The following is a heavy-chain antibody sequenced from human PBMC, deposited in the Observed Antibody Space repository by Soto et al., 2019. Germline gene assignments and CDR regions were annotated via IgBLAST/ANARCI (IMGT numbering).Heavy chain of an antibody. CDR3: ASHSSSSNNYYYYYYMDV. CDR2: IYYSGST. D-gene: IGHD6-6*01. V-gene: IGHV4-59*08. Sequence: SETLSLTCTVSGGSIGSYYRSWIRQPPGKGLEWIGYIYYSGSTNYNPSLKSRVTISVDTSKNQFSLKLSSVTAADTAVYYCASHSSSSNNYYYYYYMDVWGKGTTVTVSS. CDR1: GGSIGSYY. J-gene: IGHJ6*03.